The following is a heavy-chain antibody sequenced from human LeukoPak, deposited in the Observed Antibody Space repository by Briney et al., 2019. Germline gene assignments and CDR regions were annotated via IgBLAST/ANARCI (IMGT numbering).Heavy chain of an antibody. CDR2: INHSGST. V-gene: IGHV4-34*01. CDR3: SRGRHSSSWYESMYNWFDP. CDR1: GGSFSGYY. J-gene: IGHJ5*02. D-gene: IGHD6-13*01. Sequence: SETLSLTCAVYGGSFSGYYWSWIRQPPGKGVEWIGEINHSGSTNYNPSLKSRVTISVDTSKNQFSLKLSSVTAADTAVYYCSRGRHSSSWYESMYNWFDPWGQGTLVTVSS.